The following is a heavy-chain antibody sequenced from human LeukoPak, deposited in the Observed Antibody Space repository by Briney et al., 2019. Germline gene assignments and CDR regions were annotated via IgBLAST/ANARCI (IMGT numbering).Heavy chain of an antibody. CDR2: INPNSGGT. V-gene: IGHV1-2*04. CDR1: GYTFTDYY. D-gene: IGHD3-22*01. Sequence: ASVKVSCKASGYTFTDYYMHWVRQAPGQGLEWMGWINPNSGGTNYAQKFQGWVTMTGDTSISTAYMELSRLRSDDTAVYYCASITMIVVVITLGYYGMDVWGQGTTVTVSS. J-gene: IGHJ6*02. CDR3: ASITMIVVVITLGYYGMDV.